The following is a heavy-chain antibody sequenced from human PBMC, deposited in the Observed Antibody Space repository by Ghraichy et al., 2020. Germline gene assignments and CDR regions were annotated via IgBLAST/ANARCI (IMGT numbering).Heavy chain of an antibody. CDR2: ISASGGST. J-gene: IGHJ4*02. V-gene: IGHV3-23*01. CDR1: GFTLRNYA. CDR3: AKDRIAVAGMIDY. D-gene: IGHD6-19*01. Sequence: LSLTCAASGFTLRNYAMTWVRQAPGKGLEWVSSISASGGSTCYAESVKGRFSISRDNSKKTLYLQMNSLRAEDTAIYYCAKDRIAVAGMIDYWGQGTLVTVSS.